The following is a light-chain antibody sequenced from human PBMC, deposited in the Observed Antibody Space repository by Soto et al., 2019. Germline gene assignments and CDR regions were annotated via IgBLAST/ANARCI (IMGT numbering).Light chain of an antibody. V-gene: IGLV2-14*01. CDR2: EVS. Sequence: QSALTQPRSVSGSLGQSVTISCTGTSSDVGGYSYVSWYQQHPGKAPKLMIYEVSNRPSGVSNRFSGSKSGNTASLTISGLQTEDEADYYCSSYTSGTTLGVFGSGTKVTVL. CDR1: SSDVGGYSY. CDR3: SSYTSGTTLGV. J-gene: IGLJ1*01.